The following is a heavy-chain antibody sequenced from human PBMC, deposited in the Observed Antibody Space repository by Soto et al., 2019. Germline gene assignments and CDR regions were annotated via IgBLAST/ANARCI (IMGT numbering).Heavy chain of an antibody. D-gene: IGHD6-25*01. CDR3: AREGGSETLQPSYNWFDT. CDR1: GYTFTDYH. CDR2: INANNGGA. Sequence: VASVKVSCKASGYTFTDYHIHWVRQAPGQGLEFMGWINANNGGAGSAQQFQGRVTVTRDTSITTVYMELSDLRSDDTAVYYCAREGGSETLQPSYNWFDTCGQGTLVTVSS. V-gene: IGHV1-2*02. J-gene: IGHJ5*02.